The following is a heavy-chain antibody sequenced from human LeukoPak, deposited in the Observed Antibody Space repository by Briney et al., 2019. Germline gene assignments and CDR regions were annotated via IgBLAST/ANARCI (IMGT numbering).Heavy chain of an antibody. CDR3: ARGSPTYYYDSSGYGPFDY. D-gene: IGHD3-22*01. CDR2: INPSGGST. V-gene: IGHV1-46*01. CDR1: GYTFTSYY. Sequence: ASVKVSCKASGYTFTSYYMHWVRQAPGQGLEWMGIINPSGGSTSYAQKFQGRVTMTRDMSTSTVYMELSSLRSEDTAVYYCARGSPTYYYDSSGYGPFDYWGQGTLVTVSS. J-gene: IGHJ4*02.